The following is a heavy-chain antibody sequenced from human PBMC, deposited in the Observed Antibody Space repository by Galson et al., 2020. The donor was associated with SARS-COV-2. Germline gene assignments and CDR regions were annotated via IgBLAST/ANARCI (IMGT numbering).Heavy chain of an antibody. CDR2: IYYSGST. J-gene: IGHJ6*03. D-gene: IGHD2-2*01. Sequence: SETLSLTCTVSGGSISSGGYYWSWIRQHPGKGLEWIGYIYYSGSTYYNPSLKSRVTISVDTSKNQFSLKLSSVTAADPAGYYCARDPEGPAAMYMDVWGKGTTVTVSS. CDR1: GGSISSGGYY. CDR3: ARDPEGPAAMYMDV. V-gene: IGHV4-31*03.